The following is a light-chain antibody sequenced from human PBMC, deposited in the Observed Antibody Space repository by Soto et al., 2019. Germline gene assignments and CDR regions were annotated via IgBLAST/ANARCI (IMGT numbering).Light chain of an antibody. CDR3: QQYGSSPWT. CDR2: GAS. Sequence: EIVLTQSPGTLSLSPGERATLSCRASQSVSNNYLAWYQQKPGQAPRLPIYGASNRATGIPARFSGSGSGTDFTLTISRLEPEDFAVYYCQQYGSSPWTFGQGTKVDIK. V-gene: IGKV3-20*01. CDR1: QSVSNNY. J-gene: IGKJ1*01.